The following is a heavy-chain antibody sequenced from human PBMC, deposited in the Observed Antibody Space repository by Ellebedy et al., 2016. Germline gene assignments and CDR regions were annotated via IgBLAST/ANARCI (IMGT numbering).Heavy chain of an antibody. CDR2: MSGGAGST. Sequence: GESLKISCAASGFSFTNYAMTWVRQAPGKGLEWVSAMSGGAGSTYYADSVKGRFTISRDNAKNSLYLQMNSLRAEDTAVYYCARDATGFDYWGQGTLVTVSS. CDR1: GFSFTNYA. CDR3: ARDATGFDY. J-gene: IGHJ4*02. D-gene: IGHD1-1*01. V-gene: IGHV3-23*01.